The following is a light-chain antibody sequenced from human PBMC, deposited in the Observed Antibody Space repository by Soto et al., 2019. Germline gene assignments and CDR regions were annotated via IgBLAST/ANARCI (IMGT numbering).Light chain of an antibody. Sequence: QSALTQRPSASGSPGQSVTISCTGTSSDVGAYNYVSWYQQHPGKAPKLMIYDVSKRPSGVPDRFSGSKSGNTASLTVSGLQAEDEADYYCISYAGSSIWVFGGGTKLTVL. V-gene: IGLV2-8*01. CDR1: SSDVGAYNY. J-gene: IGLJ3*02. CDR3: ISYAGSSIWV. CDR2: DVS.